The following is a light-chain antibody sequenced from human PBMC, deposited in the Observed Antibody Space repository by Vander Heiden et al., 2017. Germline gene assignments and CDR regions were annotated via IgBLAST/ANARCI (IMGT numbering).Light chain of an antibody. CDR3: QQYKNWPPYT. Sequence: EIVMTQSPATLSVSPGERATLSCRASQSVSSNLAWYQQKPCQAPRRLIYGASTRATGIPARFSGRRYGQEFTLTISSLQSEDFAVYYCQQYKNWPPYTFGQGTKLEIK. V-gene: IGKV3-15*01. CDR2: GAS. J-gene: IGKJ2*01. CDR1: QSVSSN.